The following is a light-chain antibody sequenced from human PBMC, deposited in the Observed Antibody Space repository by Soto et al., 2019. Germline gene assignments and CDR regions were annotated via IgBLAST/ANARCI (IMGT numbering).Light chain of an antibody. CDR3: QQRSNWPLEVT. J-gene: IGKJ5*01. Sequence: EIVLTQSPATLSLSPGERATLSCMASHSVSRYLAWYQQKPGQAPRLLIYDASKRATGIPARFSGSGSGTDFTLTISSLEAEDFAVYYCQQRSNWPLEVTFGQGTRLEIK. CDR1: HSVSRY. V-gene: IGKV3-11*01. CDR2: DAS.